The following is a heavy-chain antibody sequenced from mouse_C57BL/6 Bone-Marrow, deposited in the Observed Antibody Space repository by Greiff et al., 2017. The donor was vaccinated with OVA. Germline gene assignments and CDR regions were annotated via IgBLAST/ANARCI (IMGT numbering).Heavy chain of an antibody. CDR3: ARHWDYGSFFDY. Sequence: EVQLQQSGGDLVKPGGSLKLSCAASGFTFSSYGMSWVRQTPDKRLEWVATISSGGSYTYYPDSVKGRFTISRDNAKNTLYLQMSSLKSEDTAMYYGARHWDYGSFFDYWGQGTTLTVSS. J-gene: IGHJ2*01. V-gene: IGHV5-6*01. D-gene: IGHD1-1*01. CDR2: ISSGGSYT. CDR1: GFTFSSYG.